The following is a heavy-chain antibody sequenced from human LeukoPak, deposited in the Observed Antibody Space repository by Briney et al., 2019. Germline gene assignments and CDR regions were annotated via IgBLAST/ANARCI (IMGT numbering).Heavy chain of an antibody. Sequence: PGGSLRLSCAASGFTFSSYAMHWVRQAPGKGLEWVAVISYDGSNKYYADSVKGRFTISRDNSKNTLCLQMNSLRAEDTAVYYCARVWSGYYPYYYYYGMDVWGQGTTVTVSS. D-gene: IGHD3/OR15-3a*01. J-gene: IGHJ6*02. CDR1: GFTFSSYA. CDR3: ARVWSGYYPYYYYYGMDV. V-gene: IGHV3-30-3*01. CDR2: ISYDGSNK.